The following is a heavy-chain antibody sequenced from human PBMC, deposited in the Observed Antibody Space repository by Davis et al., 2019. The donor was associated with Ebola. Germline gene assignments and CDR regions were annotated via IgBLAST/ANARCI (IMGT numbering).Heavy chain of an antibody. Sequence: GESLKISCQCSGYNFANYWITRVRQMPGNGLDWVGIIFTDDSDTRYSPSFQGQVTISVDKSISTAYLQWSSLKASDSAMYYCARHWPLRPVRPEHLDSWGQGTLVTVSS. D-gene: IGHD6-6*01. CDR3: ARHWPLRPVRPEHLDS. V-gene: IGHV5-51*01. J-gene: IGHJ4*02. CDR1: GYNFANYW. CDR2: IFTDDSDT.